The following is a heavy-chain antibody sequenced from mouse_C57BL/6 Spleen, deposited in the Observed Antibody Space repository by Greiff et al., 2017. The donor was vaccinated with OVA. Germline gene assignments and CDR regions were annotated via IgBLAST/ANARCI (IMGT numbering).Heavy chain of an antibody. V-gene: IGHV1-85*01. CDR2: IYPRDGST. D-gene: IGHD1-1*01. Sequence: QVQLQQSGPELVKPGASVKLSCKASGYTFTSYDINWVKQRPGQGLEWIGCIYPRDGSTKYNEKFKGKATLTVDTSSSTAYMELHSLTSEDSAVYFCARHYGSSYRAMDYWGQGTSVTVSS. CDR1: GYTFTSYD. J-gene: IGHJ4*01. CDR3: ARHYGSSYRAMDY.